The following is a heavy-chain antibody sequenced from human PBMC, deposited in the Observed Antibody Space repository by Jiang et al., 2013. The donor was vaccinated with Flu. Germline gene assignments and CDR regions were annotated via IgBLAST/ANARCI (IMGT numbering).Heavy chain of an antibody. D-gene: IGHD5-12*01. CDR3: ARVTDYSGYVSDV. CDR2: ISAYNGNT. V-gene: IGHV1-18*01. Sequence: EWMGWISAYNGNTNYAQKLQGRVTMTTDTSTSTAYMELRSLRSDDTAVYYCARVTDYSGYVSDVWGQGTTVTVSS. J-gene: IGHJ6*02.